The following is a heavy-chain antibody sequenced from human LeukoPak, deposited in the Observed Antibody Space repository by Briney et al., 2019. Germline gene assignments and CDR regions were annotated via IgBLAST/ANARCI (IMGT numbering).Heavy chain of an antibody. CDR2: IYSGGST. D-gene: IGHD6-13*01. J-gene: IGHJ5*02. V-gene: IGHV3-53*01. Sequence: GGSLRLSCDASGFIFSDYYMSWVRQAPGKGLEWVSVIYSGGSTYYADSVKGRFTISRDNSKNTLYLQMNSLRAEDTAVYYCARGVAAAGKGPYNWFDPWGQGTLVTVSS. CDR3: ARGVAAAGKGPYNWFDP. CDR1: GFIFSDYY.